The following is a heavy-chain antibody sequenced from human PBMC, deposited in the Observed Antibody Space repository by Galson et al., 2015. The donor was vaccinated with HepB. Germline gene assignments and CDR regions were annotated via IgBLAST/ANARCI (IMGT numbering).Heavy chain of an antibody. V-gene: IGHV3-30*02. D-gene: IGHD3-9*01. Sequence: SLRLSCAASGFTFINYGMHWVRQAPGQGLEWVAFIRYDGSNANYADSVKGRFTISRDRSRNTLHLQMNSLRAEDTAVYYCAKDLGRYFDWPLYFDVWGQGTMVIVSS. CDR2: IRYDGSNA. CDR1: GFTFINYG. CDR3: AKDLGRYFDWPLYFDV. J-gene: IGHJ3*01.